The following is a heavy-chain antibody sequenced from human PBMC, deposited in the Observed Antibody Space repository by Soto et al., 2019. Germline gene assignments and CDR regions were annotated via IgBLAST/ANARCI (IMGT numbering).Heavy chain of an antibody. CDR2: IYPSGGTT. CDR3: ARLATATPPYYFDY. Sequence: WASVKVSCKGSGYTLTGNYVHWVRQAPGQGFEWMGVIYPSGGTTSYAQKFQDRVTMTRDTSTSTVYMELSSLRSEDTAVYYCARLATATPPYYFDYWGQGTLVTVSS. V-gene: IGHV1-46*01. J-gene: IGHJ4*02. CDR1: GYTLTGNY.